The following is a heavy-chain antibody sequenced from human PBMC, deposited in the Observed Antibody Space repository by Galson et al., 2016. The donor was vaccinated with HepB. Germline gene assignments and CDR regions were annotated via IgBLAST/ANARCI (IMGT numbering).Heavy chain of an antibody. V-gene: IGHV1-2*02. J-gene: IGHJ1*01. D-gene: IGHD6-13*01. CDR2: INPNSGGT. CDR3: AREYLSGTETEFFQP. CDR1: GYTFTGFY. Sequence: SVKVSCKASGYTFTGFYMHWVRQAPGQGLEWMGWINPNSGGTHSAQKFQGRVSLTRDTSIRTAYMELSRLRSDVTAVYYCAREYLSGTETEFFQPWGQGTLVTVSS.